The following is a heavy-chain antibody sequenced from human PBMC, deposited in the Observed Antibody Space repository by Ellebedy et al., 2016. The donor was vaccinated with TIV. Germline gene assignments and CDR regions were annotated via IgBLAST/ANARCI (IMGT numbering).Heavy chain of an antibody. D-gene: IGHD3-22*01. CDR2: IYYSGGT. V-gene: IGHV4-61*08. J-gene: IGHJ4*02. CDR3: ARTSYYDSSGYPLFDY. CDR1: GGSISSGGYY. Sequence: SETLSLTCTVSGGSISSGGYYWSWIRQHPGKGLEWIGYIYYSGGTNYNPSLKSRVTMSVDSSRNQFSLKLSSVTAADTAVFYCARTSYYDSSGYPLFDYWGQGTLVTVSS.